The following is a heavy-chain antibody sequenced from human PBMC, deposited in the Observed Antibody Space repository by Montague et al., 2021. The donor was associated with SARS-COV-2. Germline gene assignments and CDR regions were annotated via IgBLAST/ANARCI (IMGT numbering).Heavy chain of an antibody. CDR3: ARTRVDTAVAFDI. J-gene: IGHJ3*02. CDR1: GFSLSTSGMC. CDR2: XXWXXX. Sequence: PALVKPTQTLTLTCTFSGFSLSTSGMCVSWIRQPPGKALEWLAXXXWXXXYYXTSLKTRLTISKDTSKNQVVLAMTNMDPVDTATYYCARTRVDTAVAFDIWGQGTMVTVSS. V-gene: IGHV2-70*01. D-gene: IGHD5-18*01.